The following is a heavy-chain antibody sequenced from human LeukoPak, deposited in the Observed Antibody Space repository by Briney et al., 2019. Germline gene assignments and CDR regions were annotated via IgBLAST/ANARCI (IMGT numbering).Heavy chain of an antibody. CDR3: ARGGYYYYMDV. Sequence: ASVKVSCKASGYTFTSYYIHRVRQAPGQGLEWMGIINPSGGSTTYAQKFQGRVTMTRDMSTTTVYMELSSLRSEDTAVYYCARGGYYYYMDVWGKGTTVTISS. CDR2: INPSGGST. D-gene: IGHD3-16*01. V-gene: IGHV1-46*01. J-gene: IGHJ6*03. CDR1: GYTFTSYY.